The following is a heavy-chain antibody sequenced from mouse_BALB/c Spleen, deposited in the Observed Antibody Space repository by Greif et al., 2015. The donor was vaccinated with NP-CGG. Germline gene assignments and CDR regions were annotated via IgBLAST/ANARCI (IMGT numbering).Heavy chain of an antibody. CDR2: ISSGSSTI. V-gene: IGHV5-17*02. CDR3: ARLFDY. Sequence: VQGVESGGGLVQPGGSRKLSCAASGFTFSSFGMHWVRQAPEKGLEWVAYISSGSSTIYYADTVKGRFTISRDNPKNTLFLQMTSLRSEDTAMYYCARLFDYWGQGTTLTVSS. J-gene: IGHJ2*01. CDR1: GFTFSSFG.